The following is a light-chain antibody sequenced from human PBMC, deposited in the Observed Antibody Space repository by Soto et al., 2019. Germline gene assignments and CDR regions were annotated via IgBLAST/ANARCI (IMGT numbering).Light chain of an antibody. CDR2: DVG. Sequence: SALTQPASVSGSPGQSITISCTGTSSDVGGYNYVSWYQQHPGKAPKLMIYDVGNRPSGVSNRFSGSKSGNTASLTISGLQAEDEADYYCSSYTSSSTLRVFGGGTKLTVL. V-gene: IGLV2-14*01. CDR1: SSDVGGYNY. CDR3: SSYTSSSTLRV. J-gene: IGLJ2*01.